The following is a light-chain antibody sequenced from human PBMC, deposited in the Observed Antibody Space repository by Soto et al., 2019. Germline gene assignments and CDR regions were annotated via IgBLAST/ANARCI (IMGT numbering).Light chain of an antibody. CDR3: SSHRSGSTYV. V-gene: IGLV2-14*01. Sequence: SALTQPASVSGSPGQSITISCTGTSSDVGGYNYVSWYQQHPGKAPKLMIYEVNYRPSGVSNRFSASKSGNTASLIISGLQAEDEADYFCSSHRSGSTYVFGTGTKLTVL. J-gene: IGLJ1*01. CDR2: EVN. CDR1: SSDVGGYNY.